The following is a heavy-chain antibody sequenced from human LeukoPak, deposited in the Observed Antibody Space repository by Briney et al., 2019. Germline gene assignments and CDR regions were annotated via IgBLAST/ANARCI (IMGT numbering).Heavy chain of an antibody. Sequence: PSETLSLTCTVSGYSISSGYYWGWIRQPPGKGLEWIGSIYYTGSTYYNPSLKSRVTISVDTSKNQFSLKLSSVTAADTAVYYCARLYEGYCSGGSCYWFDPWGQGILVTVSS. V-gene: IGHV4-38-2*02. CDR2: IYYTGST. CDR1: GYSISSGYY. J-gene: IGHJ5*02. CDR3: ARLYEGYCSGGSCYWFDP. D-gene: IGHD2-15*01.